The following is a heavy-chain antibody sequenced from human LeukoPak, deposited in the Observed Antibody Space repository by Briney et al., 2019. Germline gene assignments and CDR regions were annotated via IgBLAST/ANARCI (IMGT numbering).Heavy chain of an antibody. D-gene: IGHD6-6*01. Sequence: QTSETLSLTCAVYGGSFSGYDWSWIRQPPGKGLEWIGEINHSGSTNYNPSLKSRVTISVDTSKNQFSLKLSSVTAADTAVYYCAREEYYYDSWGQGTLVTVSS. J-gene: IGHJ4*02. CDR1: GGSFSGYD. CDR3: AREEYYYDS. CDR2: INHSGST. V-gene: IGHV4-34*01.